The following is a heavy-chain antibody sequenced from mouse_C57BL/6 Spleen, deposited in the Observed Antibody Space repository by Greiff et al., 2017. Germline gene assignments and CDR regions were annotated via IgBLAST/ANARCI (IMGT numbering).Heavy chain of an antibody. CDR3: ARSHGNYEGYWYFDV. V-gene: IGHV1-64*01. Sequence: QVQLQQPGAELVKPGASVKLSCKASGYTFTSYWMHWVKQRPGQGLEWIGMIHPNSGSTNYNEKFKSKATLTVDKSSSTAYMQLSSLTSEDSAVYYCARSHGNYEGYWYFDVWGTGTTVTVSS. CDR2: IHPNSGST. J-gene: IGHJ1*03. D-gene: IGHD2-1*01. CDR1: GYTFTSYW.